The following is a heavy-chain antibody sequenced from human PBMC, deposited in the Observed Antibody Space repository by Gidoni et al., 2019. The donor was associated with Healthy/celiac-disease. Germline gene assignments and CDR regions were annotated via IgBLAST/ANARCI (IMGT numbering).Heavy chain of an antibody. D-gene: IGHD3-10*01. CDR1: GYNFTGSY. CDR2: INPNSGGT. V-gene: IGHV1-2*02. J-gene: IGHJ5*02. CDR3: AREDGSGSYYKGVNWFDP. Sequence: QVQLVQSWAEVKKPGASVKVSCKASGYNFTGSYMHWVRQAPGQGLEWMGWINPNSGGTNYAQKFQGRVTMTRDTSISTAYMELSRLRSDDTAVYYCAREDGSGSYYKGVNWFDPWGQRTLVTVSS.